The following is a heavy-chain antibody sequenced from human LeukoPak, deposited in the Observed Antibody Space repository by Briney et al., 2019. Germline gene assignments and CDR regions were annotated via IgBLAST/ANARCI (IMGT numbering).Heavy chain of an antibody. Sequence: SETLSLTCAVYGGSFSGYYWSWIRQPPGKGLEWIGEINHSGSTNYNPSLKSRVTISVDTSKNQFSLKLSSVTAADTAVYYCASGAVRGVISYWGQGTMVTVSS. CDR3: ASGAVRGVISY. CDR2: INHSGST. CDR1: GGSFSGYY. D-gene: IGHD3-10*01. J-gene: IGHJ4*02. V-gene: IGHV4-34*01.